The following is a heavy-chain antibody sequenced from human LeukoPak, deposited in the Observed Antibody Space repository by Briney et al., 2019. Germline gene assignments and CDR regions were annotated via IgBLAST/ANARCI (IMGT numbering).Heavy chain of an antibody. J-gene: IGHJ4*02. CDR2: IYYSGST. V-gene: IGHV4-39*01. Sequence: SETLSLTCTVSGGSISSSSYYWGWIRQPPGKGLEWIGSIYYSGSTCYNPSLKSRVTISVDTSKNQFSLKLSSVTAADTAVYYCARLLKKNKPNRQQLVLYYFDYWGQGTLVTVSS. CDR1: GGSISSSSYY. D-gene: IGHD6-13*01. CDR3: ARLLKKNKPNRQQLVLYYFDY.